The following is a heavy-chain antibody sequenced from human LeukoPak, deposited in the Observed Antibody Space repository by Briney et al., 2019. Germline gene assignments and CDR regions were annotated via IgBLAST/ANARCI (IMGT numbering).Heavy chain of an antibody. J-gene: IGHJ5*02. CDR3: ARRKWLRPNCFDP. CDR2: INHSGST. D-gene: IGHD5-12*01. V-gene: IGHV4-34*01. Sequence: PSETLSLTCAVYGGSFSGYYWSCIRQPPGKGLEGIGEINHSGSTNYNPSLKSRVTISVDTSKNQFSLKLSSVTAADTAVYYCARRKWLRPNCFDPWGQGTLVTVSS. CDR1: GGSFSGYY.